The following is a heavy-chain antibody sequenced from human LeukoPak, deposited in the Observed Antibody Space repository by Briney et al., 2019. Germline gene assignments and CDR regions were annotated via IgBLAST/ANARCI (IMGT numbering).Heavy chain of an antibody. V-gene: IGHV4-38-2*02. D-gene: IGHD5-18*01. J-gene: IGHJ6*02. Sequence: PSETLSLTCTVSGYSISSGYYWGWIRQPPGKGLEWIGSIYHSGSTYYNPSLKSRVTISVDTSKNQFSLKLSSVTAADTAVYYCARDSVTAMEPYYGMDVWGQGTTVTVSS. CDR1: GYSISSGYY. CDR2: IYHSGST. CDR3: ARDSVTAMEPYYGMDV.